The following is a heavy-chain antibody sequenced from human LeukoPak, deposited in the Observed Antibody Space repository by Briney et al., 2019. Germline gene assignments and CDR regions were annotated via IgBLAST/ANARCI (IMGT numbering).Heavy chain of an antibody. CDR2: IYPNSGGI. CDR1: GYTFNGYY. Sequence: ASVKVSCKASGYTFNGYYMHWVRQAPGQGLEWMGWIYPNSGGIYYAQKFRGRVTMTSDTSISTAYMELSRLRSDDTAVYYCARANYGDYWGYFDYWGQGTLVTVSS. D-gene: IGHD4-17*01. J-gene: IGHJ4*02. CDR3: ARANYGDYWGYFDY. V-gene: IGHV1-2*02.